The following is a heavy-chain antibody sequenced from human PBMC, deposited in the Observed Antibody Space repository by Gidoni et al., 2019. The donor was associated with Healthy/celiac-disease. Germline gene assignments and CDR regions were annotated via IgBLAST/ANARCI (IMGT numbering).Heavy chain of an antibody. Sequence: QVQLVESGGGVVQPGRSLRLSCAASGFTFSSSAMHWVRQAPGKGLEWVAVISYDGSNKYYADSVKGRFTISRDNSKNTLYLQMNSLRAEDTAVYYCARDEGWFGELLQNFDYWGQGTLVTVSS. V-gene: IGHV3-30*04. D-gene: IGHD3-10*01. CDR2: ISYDGSNK. CDR3: ARDEGWFGELLQNFDY. J-gene: IGHJ4*02. CDR1: GFTFSSSA.